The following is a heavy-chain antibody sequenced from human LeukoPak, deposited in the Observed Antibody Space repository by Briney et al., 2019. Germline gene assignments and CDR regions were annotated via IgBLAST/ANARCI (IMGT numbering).Heavy chain of an antibody. CDR3: ARVYSSSPDFDY. CDR2: INPNSGGT. D-gene: IGHD6-13*01. CDR1: GYTFSGCY. Sequence: ASVKVACKASGYTFSGCYMHWVRQAPGQGLEWMGWINPNSGGTNYAQKFQGRVTMTRDTSISTAYMELSRLRSDDTAVYYCARVYSSSPDFDYWGQGTLVTVSS. J-gene: IGHJ4*02. V-gene: IGHV1-2*02.